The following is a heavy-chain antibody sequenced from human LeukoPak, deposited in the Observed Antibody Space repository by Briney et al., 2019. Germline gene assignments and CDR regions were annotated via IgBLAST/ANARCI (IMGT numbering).Heavy chain of an antibody. CDR1: GGTFSSYA. D-gene: IGHD1-26*01. CDR2: IIPIFGTA. Sequence: GASVKVSCKASGGTFSSYAISWVRQAPGQGLEWMGGIIPIFGTANCAQKFQGRVTITADESTSTAYMELSSLRSEDTAVYYCARASYSGSYYPYYYYYYMDVWGKGTTVTVSS. V-gene: IGHV1-69*13. J-gene: IGHJ6*03. CDR3: ARASYSGSYYPYYYYYYMDV.